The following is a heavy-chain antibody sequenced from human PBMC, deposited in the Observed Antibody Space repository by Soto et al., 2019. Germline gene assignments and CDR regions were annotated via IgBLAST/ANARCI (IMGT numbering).Heavy chain of an antibody. D-gene: IGHD4-17*01. V-gene: IGHV4-59*01. J-gene: IGHJ5*02. CDR3: ARKIRNWFDP. Sequence: SETLSLTCTVSGGSTSSYYWSWIRQPPGKGLEWIGYIYYSGSTNYNPSLKSRVTISVDTSKNQFSLKLSSVTAADTAVYYCARKIRNWFDPWGQGTLVTVSS. CDR2: IYYSGST. CDR1: GGSTSSYY.